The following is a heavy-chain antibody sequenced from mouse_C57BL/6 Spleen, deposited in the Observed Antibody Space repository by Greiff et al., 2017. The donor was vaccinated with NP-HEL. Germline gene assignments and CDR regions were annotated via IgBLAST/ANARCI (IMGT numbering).Heavy chain of an antibody. J-gene: IGHJ2*01. V-gene: IGHV5-6*02. CDR2: ISSGGSYT. CDR3: ARRDGSGYAFDY. CDR1: GFTFSSYG. Sequence: EVKLVESGGDLVKPGGSLKLSCAASGFTFSSYGMSWVRQTPDKRLEWVATISSGGSYTYYPDSVKGRFTISRDNAKNTLYLQMSSLKSEDTAMYYCARRDGSGYAFDYWGQGTTLTVSS. D-gene: IGHD2-2*01.